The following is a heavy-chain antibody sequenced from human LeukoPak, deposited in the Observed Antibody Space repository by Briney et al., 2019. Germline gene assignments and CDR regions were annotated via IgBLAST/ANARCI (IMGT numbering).Heavy chain of an antibody. CDR1: GYTCTSYG. CDR3: ARALYSSSWYYFDY. D-gene: IGHD6-13*01. CDR2: ISAYNGNT. V-gene: IGHV1-18*01. Sequence: ASVKVSCKASGYTCTSYGISSVRQAPGQGLEWLGWISAYNGNTNYAQKLQGRVTMTTDTSTSTAYMELRSLRSDDTAVYYCARALYSSSWYYFDYWGQGTLVTVSS. J-gene: IGHJ4*02.